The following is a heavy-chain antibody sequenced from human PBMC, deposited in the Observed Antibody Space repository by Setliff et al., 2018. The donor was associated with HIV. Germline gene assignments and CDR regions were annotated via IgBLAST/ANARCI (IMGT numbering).Heavy chain of an antibody. CDR3: ARQVPAAIGAFDI. CDR1: GYSFTSYW. Sequence: RGESLTISCKGSGYSFTSYWIGWVRQMPGKGLEWMGIIYPGDSDTRYSPSFQGQVTISADKSISTAYLQWSSLKASDTAMYYCARQVPAAIGAFDIWGQGTMVTVSS. V-gene: IGHV5-51*01. J-gene: IGHJ3*02. CDR2: IYPGDSDT. D-gene: IGHD2-2*02.